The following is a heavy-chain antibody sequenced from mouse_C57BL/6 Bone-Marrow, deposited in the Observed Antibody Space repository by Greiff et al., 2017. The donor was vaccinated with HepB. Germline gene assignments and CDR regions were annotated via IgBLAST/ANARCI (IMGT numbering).Heavy chain of an antibody. V-gene: IGHV5-4*01. D-gene: IGHD1-1*01. CDR2: ISDGGSYT. CDR1: GFTFSSYA. CDR3: ARDLYGSSNWYFDV. Sequence: EVQLQESGGGLVKPGGSLKLSCAASGFTFSSYAMSWVRQTPEKRLEWVATISDGGSYTYYPDNVKGRFTISRDNAKNNLYLQMSHLKSEDTAMYYCARDLYGSSNWYFDVWGTGTTVTVSS. J-gene: IGHJ1*03.